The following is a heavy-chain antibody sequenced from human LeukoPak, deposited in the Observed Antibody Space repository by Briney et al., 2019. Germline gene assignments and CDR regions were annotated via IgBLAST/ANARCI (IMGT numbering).Heavy chain of an antibody. J-gene: IGHJ4*02. CDR3: ARDLVGVVDY. D-gene: IGHD1-26*01. CDR1: GFTFSGYS. Sequence: GGSLRLSCAASGFTFSGYSMNWARQAPGKGLEWVSYISSSSSTIYYADSVKGRFTISSDNAKNSLYLQMNSLIAEDTAVYYCARDLVGVVDYWGQGTLVTVSS. CDR2: ISSSSSTI. V-gene: IGHV3-48*04.